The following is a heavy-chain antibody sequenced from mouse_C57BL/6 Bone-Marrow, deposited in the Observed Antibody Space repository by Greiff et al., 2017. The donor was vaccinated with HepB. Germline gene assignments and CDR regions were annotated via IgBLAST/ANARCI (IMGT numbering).Heavy chain of an antibody. CDR1: GYAFSSSW. Sequence: QVQLQQSGPELVKPGASVKISCKASGYAFSSSWMNWVKQRPGKGLEWIGRIYPGDGDTNYNGKFKGKATLTADKSSSTAYMQLSSLTSDDSAVYFCARRRGFAYWGQGTLVTVSA. J-gene: IGHJ3*01. V-gene: IGHV1-82*01. CDR3: ARRRGFAY. CDR2: IYPGDGDT.